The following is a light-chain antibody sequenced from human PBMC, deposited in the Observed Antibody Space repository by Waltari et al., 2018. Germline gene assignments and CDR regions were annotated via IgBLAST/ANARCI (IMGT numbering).Light chain of an antibody. Sequence: EIVLTQSPGTLSLSPGERATLSCRAGQGVGKYLAWYQQRPGQAPRLLLYHASIRATGIPDRFSGSGFGTAFSLTISSLEPEDFAVYYCQKYDFLPATFGQGNTVEIK. J-gene: IGKJ1*01. CDR3: QKYDFLPAT. CDR1: QGVGKY. CDR2: HAS. V-gene: IGKV3-20*01.